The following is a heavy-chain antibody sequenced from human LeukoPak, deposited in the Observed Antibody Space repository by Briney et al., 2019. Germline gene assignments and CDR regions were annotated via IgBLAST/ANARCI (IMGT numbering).Heavy chain of an antibody. D-gene: IGHD3-22*01. V-gene: IGHV4-4*07. CDR2: IYTSGST. CDR1: GGSITSYY. J-gene: IGHJ4*02. Sequence: SETLSLTCTVSGGSITSYYWSWIRQPAGKGLEWIGRIYTSGSTNYNPSLKSRVTMSVDTSTNQFSLKLSSVTAADTAVYYCARDRYFYDSSGYSQLDYWGQGTLVTVSS. CDR3: ARDRYFYDSSGYSQLDY.